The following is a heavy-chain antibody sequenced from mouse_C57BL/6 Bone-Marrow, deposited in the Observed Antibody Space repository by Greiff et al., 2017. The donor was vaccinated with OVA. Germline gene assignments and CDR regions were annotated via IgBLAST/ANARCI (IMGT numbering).Heavy chain of an antibody. Sequence: EVKLVESGPVLVKPGASVKMSCKASGYTFTDYYMNWVKQSHGKSLEWIGGINPYNGGTSYNEKFKGKATLTVDKSSSTAYMELNSLTSEDSAVYYCARWLLRLAYWGQGTLVTVSA. J-gene: IGHJ3*01. CDR1: GYTFTDYY. CDR2: INPYNGGT. CDR3: ARWLLRLAY. D-gene: IGHD2-3*01. V-gene: IGHV1-19*01.